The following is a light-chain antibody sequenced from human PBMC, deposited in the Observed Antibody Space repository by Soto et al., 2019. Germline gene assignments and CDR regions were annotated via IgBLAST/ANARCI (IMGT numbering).Light chain of an antibody. CDR3: QQYSDWPLT. CDR2: AAS. Sequence: EIVMTQSPATLSVSPGERATLSCRASQSVGNNFAWYQQKPGQAPRLLIFAASTRATGVPGRFSGSGSGTEFTLTIRSLQSEDFAVYYCQQYSDWPLTFGGGTKVEIE. V-gene: IGKV3-15*01. CDR1: QSVGNN. J-gene: IGKJ4*01.